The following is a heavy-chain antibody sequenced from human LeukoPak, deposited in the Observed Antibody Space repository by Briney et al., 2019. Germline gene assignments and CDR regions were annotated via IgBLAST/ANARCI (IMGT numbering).Heavy chain of an antibody. Sequence: GGSLRLSCAASGFTASSNYMNWVRQAPGKGLEWVSIIYSGGSTYYADSVKGRFTISRDNSKNTLYLQMKPEDTAVYYCARDLVGRPGAFGYWGQGTLVTVSS. V-gene: IGHV3-66*02. J-gene: IGHJ4*02. CDR1: GFTASSNY. D-gene: IGHD3-10*01. CDR2: IYSGGST. CDR3: ARDLVGRPGAFGY.